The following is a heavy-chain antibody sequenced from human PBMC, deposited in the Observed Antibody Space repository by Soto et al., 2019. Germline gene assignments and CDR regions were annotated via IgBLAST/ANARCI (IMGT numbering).Heavy chain of an antibody. CDR3: ASPRPDAVTTWFDY. CDR1: GGTFSSYT. J-gene: IGHJ4*02. Sequence: QVQLVQSGAEVKKPESSVKVSCKASGGTFSSYTISWVRQAPGQGLEWMGRIIPILGIANYAQKFQGRVTITADKSTSTAYMELSSLRSEDTAVYYCASPRPDAVTTWFDYWGQGTLVTVSS. D-gene: IGHD4-17*01. V-gene: IGHV1-69*02. CDR2: IIPILGIA.